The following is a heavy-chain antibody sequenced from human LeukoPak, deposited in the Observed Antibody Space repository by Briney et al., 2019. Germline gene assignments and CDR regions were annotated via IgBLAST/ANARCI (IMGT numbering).Heavy chain of an antibody. CDR1: GFTFDDYA. J-gene: IGHJ6*03. CDR3: AKDATYGSGWYGYYYYMDV. CDR2: ISWDGGST. Sequence: GGSLRLSCAASGFTFDDYAMHWVRQAPGKGLEWVSLISWDGGSTYYADSVKGRSTISRDNSKNSLYLQMNSLRAEDTALYYCAKDATYGSGWYGYYYYMDVWGKGTTVTVSS. V-gene: IGHV3-43D*04. D-gene: IGHD6-19*01.